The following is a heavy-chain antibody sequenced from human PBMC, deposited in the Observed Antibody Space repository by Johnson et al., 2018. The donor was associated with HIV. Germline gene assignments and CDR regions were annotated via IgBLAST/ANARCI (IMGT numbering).Heavy chain of an antibody. J-gene: IGHJ3*02. D-gene: IGHD1-1*01. CDR3: ARGFLTGTPSDAFDI. CDR1: GFTFSDYY. Sequence: QVQLVESGGGLVQPGGSLRLSCAASGFTFSDYYMSWIRQAPGKGLEWVSHISSSGSTIYYADSVKGRFTISRDNSKNTLYLQMNSLRAEDTAVYYCARGFLTGTPSDAFDIWGQGTMVTVSS. V-gene: IGHV3-11*04. CDR2: ISSSGSTI.